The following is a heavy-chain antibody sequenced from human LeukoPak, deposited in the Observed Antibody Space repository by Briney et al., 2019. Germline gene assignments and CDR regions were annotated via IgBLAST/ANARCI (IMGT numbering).Heavy chain of an antibody. J-gene: IGHJ6*04. CDR2: IVVGSGNT. D-gene: IGHD2-2*01. V-gene: IGHV1-58*01. CDR1: GSTFTSSA. CDR3: AADRPGYCSSTSCRGGGSYYYYGMDV. Sequence: SVKVSCKASGSTFTSSAVQWVRQARGQRLEWIGWIVVGSGNTNYAQKFQERVTITRDMSTSTAYMELSSLRSEDTAVYYCAADRPGYCSSTSCRGGGSYYYYGMDVWGKGTTVTVSS.